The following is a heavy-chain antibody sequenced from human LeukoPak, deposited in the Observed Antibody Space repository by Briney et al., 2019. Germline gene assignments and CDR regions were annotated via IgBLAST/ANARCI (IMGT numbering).Heavy chain of an antibody. CDR1: GFTFSTYS. V-gene: IGHV3-48*01. J-gene: IGHJ3*02. Sequence: GGSLRLSCAASGFTFSTYSMNWVRQAPGKGLEWVSYITSSSVTMFYADSVKGRFTISRDNSKNTLYLQMNSLRAEDTAVYYCAGGIVGATGAFDIWGQGTMVTVSS. CDR2: ITSSSVTM. D-gene: IGHD1-26*01. CDR3: AGGIVGATGAFDI.